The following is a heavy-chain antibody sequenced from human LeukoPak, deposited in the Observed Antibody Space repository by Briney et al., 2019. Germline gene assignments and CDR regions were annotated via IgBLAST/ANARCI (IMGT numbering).Heavy chain of an antibody. CDR2: LFSSGNT. V-gene: IGHV4-4*07. Sequence: SESLSLTCTVSGASIRSYYRNWIRQFAGKELEWIGRLFSSGNTDYNPSLQGRVTMSRDTSKNQLSLKVTSVTAADRAIYYCAREASGLLLDWGQGVLVTVSP. CDR1: GASIRSYY. J-gene: IGHJ4*02. CDR3: AREASGLLLD. D-gene: IGHD2-21*01.